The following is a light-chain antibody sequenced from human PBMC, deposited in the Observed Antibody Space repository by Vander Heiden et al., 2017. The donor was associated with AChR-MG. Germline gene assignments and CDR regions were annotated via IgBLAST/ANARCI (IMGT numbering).Light chain of an antibody. Sequence: QSALTQPRSVSGSPGQSVTISCTGASSDVGGYNYVSWYQHHPGKAPKLMIYDVAKRPSGVPDRFSGSKSGNTASLTISGLQAEDEADYYCCSYAASNPYVCGSGTKVTVL. CDR2: DVA. V-gene: IGLV2-11*01. J-gene: IGLJ1*01. CDR1: SSDVGGYNY. CDR3: CSYAASNPYV.